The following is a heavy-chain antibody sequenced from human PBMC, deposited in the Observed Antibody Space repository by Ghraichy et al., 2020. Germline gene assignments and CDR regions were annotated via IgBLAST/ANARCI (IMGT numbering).Heavy chain of an antibody. D-gene: IGHD3-16*01. Sequence: GESLNISCAASGFTFSSYAMSWVRQAPGKGLEWVSAISGSGGSTYYADSVKGRFTISRDNSKNTLYLQMNSLRAEDTAVYYCAKGFEIFDYWGQGTLVTVSS. CDR2: ISGSGGST. V-gene: IGHV3-23*01. CDR1: GFTFSSYA. CDR3: AKGFEIFDY. J-gene: IGHJ4*02.